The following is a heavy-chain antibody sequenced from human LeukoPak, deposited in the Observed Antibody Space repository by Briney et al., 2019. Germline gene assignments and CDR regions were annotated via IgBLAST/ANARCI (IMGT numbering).Heavy chain of an antibody. CDR1: GGSFSGYY. CDR2: INHSGST. Sequence: SETLSLTCAVYGGSFSGYYWSWIRQPPGKGLEWIGEINHSGSTNYNPSLQSRITISVDTSKNQFSLKLSSVTAADTAVYYCARRDIWQHTGYFDYWGQGTLVTVSS. CDR3: ARRDIWQHTGYFDY. J-gene: IGHJ4*02. D-gene: IGHD6-13*01. V-gene: IGHV4-34*01.